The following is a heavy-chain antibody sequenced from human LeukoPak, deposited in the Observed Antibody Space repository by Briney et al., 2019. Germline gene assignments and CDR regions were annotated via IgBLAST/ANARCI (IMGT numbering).Heavy chain of an antibody. V-gene: IGHV3-21*01. CDR2: ISTSSYI. D-gene: IGHD2-15*01. CDR1: GFTFSSYS. Sequence: GGSLRLSCAASGFTFSSYSMNWVRQAPGKGLEWVSSISTSSYIYYADSVKGRFTISRDNAKNSLYLQMNSLRAEDTAVHYCAREGGYCSGGSCRYFDYWGQGTLVTVSS. CDR3: AREGGYCSGGSCRYFDY. J-gene: IGHJ4*02.